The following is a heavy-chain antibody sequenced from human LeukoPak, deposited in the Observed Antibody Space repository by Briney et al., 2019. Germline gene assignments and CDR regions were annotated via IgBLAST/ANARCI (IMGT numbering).Heavy chain of an antibody. CDR3: ARTPRYCSSTSCYLDY. CDR1: GGTFSSYA. Sequence: SVKVSCKASGGTFSSYAISWVRQAPGQGLEWMGRIIPILGTANYAQKFQGRVTITADKSTSTAYMELSSLRSEDTAVYYCARTPRYCSSTSCYLDYWGQETLVTVSS. D-gene: IGHD2-2*01. V-gene: IGHV1-69*04. J-gene: IGHJ4*02. CDR2: IIPILGTA.